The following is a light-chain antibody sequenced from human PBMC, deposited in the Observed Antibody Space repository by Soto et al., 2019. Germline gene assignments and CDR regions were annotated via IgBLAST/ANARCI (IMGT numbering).Light chain of an antibody. CDR2: EVN. CDR3: SSYTSRSTVI. J-gene: IGLJ2*01. CDR1: SSDVGDYNY. V-gene: IGLV2-14*01. Sequence: QSVLTQPASVSGSPGQSITISCTGTSSDVGDYNYVSWNQQHAGKVPTLMIFEVNNRPSGVSNRFSGSKSGNTATLTISGLQAEDEADYYCSSYTSRSTVIFGGGTKLTVL.